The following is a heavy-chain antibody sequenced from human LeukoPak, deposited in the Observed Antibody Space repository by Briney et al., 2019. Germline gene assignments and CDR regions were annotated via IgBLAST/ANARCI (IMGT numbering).Heavy chain of an antibody. D-gene: IGHD7-27*01. Sequence: PSETLSLTCTVSGGSISSSSYYWGWIRQSPGKGLEWIGSIYHSGSTYYNPSLKSRVTISVDTSKNQFSLKLSSVTAADTAVYYCARLGLTPFDYWGQGTLVTVSS. CDR3: ARLGLTPFDY. V-gene: IGHV4-39*07. CDR2: IYHSGST. J-gene: IGHJ4*02. CDR1: GGSISSSSYY.